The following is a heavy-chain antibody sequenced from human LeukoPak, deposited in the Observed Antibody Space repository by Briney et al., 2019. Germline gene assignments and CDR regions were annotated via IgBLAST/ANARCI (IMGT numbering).Heavy chain of an antibody. Sequence: GGSLRLSCAASGFTFDDYAMHWVRQAPGKGLEWVSGISWNSGSIGYADSVEGRFTISRDNAKNSLYLQMNSLRAEDTALYYCAKEGGLIDGYWGQGTLVTVSS. CDR2: ISWNSGSI. V-gene: IGHV3-9*01. J-gene: IGHJ4*02. D-gene: IGHD2-21*01. CDR3: AKEGGLIDGY. CDR1: GFTFDDYA.